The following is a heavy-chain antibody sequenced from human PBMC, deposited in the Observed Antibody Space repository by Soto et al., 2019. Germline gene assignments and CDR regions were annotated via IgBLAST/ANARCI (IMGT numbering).Heavy chain of an antibody. J-gene: IGHJ4*02. CDR2: IYYDETA. D-gene: IGHD6-19*01. CDR3: GIKFNSGGWLYFFDT. CDR1: GGSVSDNTYY. Sequence: SETLSLTCTVSGGSVSDNTYYWGWIRQSPGKGLEWIGSIYYDETAYFNPSLKSRPTLSIDTSNNHFSLRLNSVTGADTALYFCGIKFNSGGWLYFFDTGGQGTLVTLSS. V-gene: IGHV4-39*02.